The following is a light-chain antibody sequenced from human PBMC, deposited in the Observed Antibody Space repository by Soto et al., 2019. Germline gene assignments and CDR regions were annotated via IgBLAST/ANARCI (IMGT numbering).Light chain of an antibody. CDR1: QSISSW. J-gene: IGKJ1*01. CDR3: QQYNSYSLT. V-gene: IGKV1-5*03. Sequence: DIQMTQSPSTLSASVGDRVTITCRASQSISSWLAWYQQKPGKAPKLLIYKAFSLESGVPSRFSGSGSGTEFTPTISSLQPYDFATYYCQQYNSYSLTFGQGTKVEIK. CDR2: KAF.